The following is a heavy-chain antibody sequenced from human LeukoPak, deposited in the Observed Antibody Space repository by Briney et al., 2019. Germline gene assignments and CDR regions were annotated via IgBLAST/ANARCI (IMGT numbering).Heavy chain of an antibody. D-gene: IGHD1-26*01. Sequence: GGSLRLSCAASGFTFSSYAMSWVRQAPGKGLEWVSAISGSGGSTYYADSVKGRFTISRDNAKNSLYLQMNSLRAEDTALYYCAKLAPAIVGADYWSQGTLVTVSS. CDR3: AKLAPAIVGADY. CDR1: GFTFSSYA. J-gene: IGHJ4*02. V-gene: IGHV3-23*01. CDR2: ISGSGGST.